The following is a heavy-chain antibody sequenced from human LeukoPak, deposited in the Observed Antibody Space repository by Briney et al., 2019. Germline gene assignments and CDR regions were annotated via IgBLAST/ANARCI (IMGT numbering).Heavy chain of an antibody. CDR2: MSYDGFNK. D-gene: IGHD5-18*01. CDR1: GLTFSSYA. Sequence: QSGGSLRLSCAASGLTFSSYAMHWVRQSLGKGLEWVAVMSYDGFNKYYADSVKGRFTISRDNSKNTLYLQMNSLRAEDTAVYYCAKTKGYSYGYYFDYWGQGTLVTVSS. V-gene: IGHV3-30*18. J-gene: IGHJ4*02. CDR3: AKTKGYSYGYYFDY.